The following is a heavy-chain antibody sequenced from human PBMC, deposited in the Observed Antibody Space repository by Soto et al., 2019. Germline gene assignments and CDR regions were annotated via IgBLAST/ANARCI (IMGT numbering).Heavy chain of an antibody. J-gene: IGHJ5*02. D-gene: IGHD1-26*01. CDR2: ISYDGINK. CDR1: GFTFSNYA. CDR3: AREQTPSGTYQGIFDP. Sequence: QVQLVESGGGVVQPGRSLRLSCAASGFTFSNYAIHWVRQAPGKGLEWVAVISYDGINKYYADSVKGRFSIFRDNSKNTVYLPINILKAEDTAVYYWAREQTPSGTYQGIFDPWGQGTLVTVSS. V-gene: IGHV3-30-3*01.